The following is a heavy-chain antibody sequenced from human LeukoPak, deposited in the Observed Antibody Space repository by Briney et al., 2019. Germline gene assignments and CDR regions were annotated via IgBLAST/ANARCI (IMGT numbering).Heavy chain of an antibody. Sequence: SETLSLTCTVSGGSISSYYWSWIRQPAGKGLEWIGRIYTSGSTNYNPSLKSRVTMSVDTSKNQFSLKLSSVTAADTAVYYCARGRFTGPRYCSGGSCYLNWCDPWGQGTLVTVSS. V-gene: IGHV4-4*07. CDR3: ARGRFTGPRYCSGGSCYLNWCDP. D-gene: IGHD2-15*01. CDR1: GGSISSYY. CDR2: IYTSGST. J-gene: IGHJ5*02.